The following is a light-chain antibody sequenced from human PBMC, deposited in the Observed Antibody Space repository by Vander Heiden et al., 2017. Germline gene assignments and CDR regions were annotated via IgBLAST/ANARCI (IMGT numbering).Light chain of an antibody. CDR1: SGSIASNY. V-gene: IGLV6-57*02. CDR3: QSFDNTIVV. J-gene: IGLJ3*02. Sequence: LMPTQPHPVSESPSTTLTISCPCSSGSIASNYVHWYQQRPGSAPTLVIYDDNQRPSGVPDRFSCSIDSSSNSASLTISGLKAEDEADYYCQSFDNTIVVFGGGTKVTVL. CDR2: DDN.